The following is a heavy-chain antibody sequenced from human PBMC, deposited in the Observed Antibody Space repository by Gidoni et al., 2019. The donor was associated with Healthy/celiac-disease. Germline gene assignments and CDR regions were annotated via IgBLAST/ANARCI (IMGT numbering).Heavy chain of an antibody. CDR2: INPNSGGT. CDR3: ARDLGWYSSGRKGDY. CDR1: GYTFTGYY. J-gene: IGHJ4*02. V-gene: IGHV1-2*02. D-gene: IGHD6-19*01. Sequence: QVQLVQSGAEVKKPGASVKVSCKASGYTFTGYYMHWVRQAPGQGLEWMGWINPNSGGTNYAQKFQGRVTMTRDTSISTAYMELSRLRSDDTAVYYCARDLGWYSSGRKGDYWGQGTLVTVSS.